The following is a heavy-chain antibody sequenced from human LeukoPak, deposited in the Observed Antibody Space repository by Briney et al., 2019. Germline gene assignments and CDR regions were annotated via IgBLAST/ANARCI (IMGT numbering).Heavy chain of an antibody. CDR1: GFTFSSYG. J-gene: IGHJ4*02. CDR3: ARDIYDYDSSGYYSLFDY. D-gene: IGHD3-22*01. CDR2: ISSSSSYI. V-gene: IGHV3-21*01. Sequence: GGSLRLSCAASGFTFSSYGMHWVRQAPGKGLEWVSSISSSSSYIYYADSVKGRFTISRDNAKNSLYLQMNSLRAEDTAVYYCARDIYDYDSSGYYSLFDYWGQGTLVTVSS.